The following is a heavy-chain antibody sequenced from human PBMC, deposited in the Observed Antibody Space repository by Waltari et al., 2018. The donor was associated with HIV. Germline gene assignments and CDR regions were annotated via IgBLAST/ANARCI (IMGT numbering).Heavy chain of an antibody. CDR2: ISGSGGST. D-gene: IGHD1-7*01. J-gene: IGHJ5*02. Sequence: EVQLLESGGGLVQPGGSLRLSCAASGFTFSSYAMSWVRQAPGKGLEWVSAISGSGGSTYYADSVKGRFTISRDNSKNTLYLQMNSLRAEDTAVYYCAKDRRYNWNYEGWFDPWGQGTLVTVSS. V-gene: IGHV3-23*01. CDR1: GFTFSSYA. CDR3: AKDRRYNWNYEGWFDP.